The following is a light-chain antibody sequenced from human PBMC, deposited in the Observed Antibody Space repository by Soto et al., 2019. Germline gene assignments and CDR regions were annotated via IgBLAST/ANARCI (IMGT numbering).Light chain of an antibody. CDR3: QSYDSSLSGYV. V-gene: IGLV1-40*01. CDR1: SSNIGAGYD. J-gene: IGLJ1*01. CDR2: ANS. Sequence: QSVLTQPSSVSGAPGQRVTISCTGSSSNIGAGYDVHWYQRLPGTAPKLLIYANSNRLSGVPDRFSGSKSGTSASLAITGLQAEDEADYYCQSYDSSLSGYVFGTGTKLTVL.